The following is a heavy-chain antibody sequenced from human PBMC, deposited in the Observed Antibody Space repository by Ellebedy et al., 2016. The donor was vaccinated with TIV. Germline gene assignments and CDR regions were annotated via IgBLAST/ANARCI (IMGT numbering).Heavy chain of an antibody. Sequence: GESLKISCAASGFTFSNYDMHWVRQVTGKGLEWVSAIGPGADTYYLGSVKGRFTISRENAKNSLYLQMNSLRAGDTAVYYCARGFDYGSGSAFDYWGQGTLVTVSS. D-gene: IGHD3-10*01. CDR1: GFTFSNYD. CDR3: ARGFDYGSGSAFDY. J-gene: IGHJ4*02. V-gene: IGHV3-13*01. CDR2: IGPGADT.